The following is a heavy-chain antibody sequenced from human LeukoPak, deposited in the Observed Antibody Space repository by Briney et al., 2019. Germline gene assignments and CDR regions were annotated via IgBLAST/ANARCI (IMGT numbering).Heavy chain of an antibody. Sequence: PGGSLRLSCAASGFTFSSYAMSWVRQAPGKGLEWVSAISGSGGSTYYADSVKGRFTISRDNSKNTLYLQMNSLRAEDTAVYYCANDASLYCSSTSCSDYWGQGTLVTVSS. D-gene: IGHD2-2*01. CDR1: GFTFSSYA. V-gene: IGHV3-23*01. J-gene: IGHJ4*02. CDR3: ANDASLYCSSTSCSDY. CDR2: ISGSGGST.